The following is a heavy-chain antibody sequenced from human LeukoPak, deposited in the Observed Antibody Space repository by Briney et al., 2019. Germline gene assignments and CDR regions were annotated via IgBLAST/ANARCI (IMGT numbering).Heavy chain of an antibody. Sequence: SETLSLTCTVSGGSISSSSYYWGWIRRPPGKGLEWIGSIYYSGSTYYNPSLKSRVTISVDTSKNQFSLKLSSVTAADTAVYYCARQSGYENNFDYWGQGTLVTVSS. D-gene: IGHD5-12*01. CDR2: IYYSGST. J-gene: IGHJ4*02. CDR1: GGSISSSSYY. CDR3: ARQSGYENNFDY. V-gene: IGHV4-39*01.